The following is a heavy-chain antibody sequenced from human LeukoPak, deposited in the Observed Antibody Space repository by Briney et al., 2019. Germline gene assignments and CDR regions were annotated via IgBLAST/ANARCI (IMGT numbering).Heavy chain of an antibody. V-gene: IGHV3-48*03. CDR1: GFTFSSYE. D-gene: IGHD6-13*01. CDR2: INGSGVTM. Sequence: GGCLGLSCAASGFTFSSYEMNRVRQAPGRGLEWVSYINGSGVTMYYADSVKGRFTISRDNAKNTLYLQMNSLRAEDTAVYYCARKTGAAAATGGYYFDYWGQGTLVTVSS. J-gene: IGHJ4*02. CDR3: ARKTGAAAATGGYYFDY.